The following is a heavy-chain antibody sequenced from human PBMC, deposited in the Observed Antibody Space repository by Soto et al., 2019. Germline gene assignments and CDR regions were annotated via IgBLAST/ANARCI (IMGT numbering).Heavy chain of an antibody. J-gene: IGHJ6*02. Sequence: QLQLEQSGPEVKKPGSSVKVSCKASGRSFSSDGVSWVRQAPGQGLEWMGGIIPVFGNTKYVQRFQGRLTITADKSTSTFNMEMSRLSSEDTSVYFCARGQYYSSGSAATSYFYFGIDVWGQGTTVIVSS. V-gene: IGHV1-69*06. CDR1: GRSFSSDG. CDR3: ARGQYYSSGSAATSYFYFGIDV. CDR2: IIPVFGNT. D-gene: IGHD3-10*01.